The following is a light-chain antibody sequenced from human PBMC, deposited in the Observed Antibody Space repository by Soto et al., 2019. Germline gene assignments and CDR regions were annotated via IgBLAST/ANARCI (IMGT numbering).Light chain of an antibody. CDR1: QSLLHSNGYNY. CDR2: LGS. J-gene: IGKJ5*01. CDR3: MQGQRTPIT. V-gene: IGKV2-28*01. Sequence: DIVMTQSPLSLPVTPGEPASISCRSSQSLLHSNGYNYVDWYLQKPGQSPQLLIYLGSNRASGVPDRFSGSGSGTDFTLKISRVEAEDVAVYYGMQGQRTPITFGRGTVLEIK.